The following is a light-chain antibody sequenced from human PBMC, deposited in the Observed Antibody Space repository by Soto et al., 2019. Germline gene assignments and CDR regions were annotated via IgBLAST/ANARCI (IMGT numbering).Light chain of an antibody. CDR1: QSVSSSY. J-gene: IGKJ5*01. Sequence: EIVLNQSPGTLSLSPGERATLSCRASQSVSSSYLAWYQQKPGQAPRLLIYGASSRATGIPARFSGSGSGTDFTLTISSLEPEDFAVYYCQQRSNWPITFGQGTRLEIK. CDR2: GAS. V-gene: IGKV3D-20*02. CDR3: QQRSNWPIT.